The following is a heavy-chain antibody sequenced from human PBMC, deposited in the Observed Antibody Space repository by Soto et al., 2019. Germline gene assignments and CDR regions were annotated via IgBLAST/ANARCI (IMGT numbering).Heavy chain of an antibody. CDR2: IWDDGSNK. V-gene: IGHV3-33*06. Sequence: QVQLVESGGGVVQPGRSLRLSCAASGFTFSSYGMHWVRQAPGKGLEWVAVIWDDGSNKYYADSVKGRFTISRDNSKNTLYLQMNSLRAEDTAVYYCAKQLVFPLTYYYYGMDVWGQGTTVTVSS. D-gene: IGHD6-6*01. CDR3: AKQLVFPLTYYYYGMDV. J-gene: IGHJ6*02. CDR1: GFTFSSYG.